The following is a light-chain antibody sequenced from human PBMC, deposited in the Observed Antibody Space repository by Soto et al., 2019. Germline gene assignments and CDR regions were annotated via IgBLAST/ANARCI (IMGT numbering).Light chain of an antibody. V-gene: IGLV1-47*02. CDR1: SSNIGSNY. CDR3: SSWDGSLSGYV. CDR2: NNN. J-gene: IGLJ1*01. Sequence: QSVLTQPPSAPGTPGQGVTISCSGSSSNIGSNYVYWYQQLPGTAPKLLIYNNNQRPSGVPDRFSASKSGTSASLAIRGLQSDDEADYYCSSWDGSLSGYVFGAGTKVTVL.